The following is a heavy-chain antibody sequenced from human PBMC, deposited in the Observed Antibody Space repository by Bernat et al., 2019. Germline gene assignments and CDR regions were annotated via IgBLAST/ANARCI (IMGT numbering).Heavy chain of an antibody. CDR2: ISYDGSNK. CDR1: GFTFSSYA. D-gene: IGHD5-12*01. J-gene: IGHJ6*03. CDR3: ADDLSGNYYMDV. V-gene: IGHV3-30*01. Sequence: QVQLVESGGGVVQPGRSLRLSCAASGFTFSSYAMHWVRQAPGKGLEWVAVISYDGSNKYYADSVKGRFTISRDNSKNTLYLQMNSLRAEDTAVYYCADDLSGNYYMDVWGKGTTVTVSS.